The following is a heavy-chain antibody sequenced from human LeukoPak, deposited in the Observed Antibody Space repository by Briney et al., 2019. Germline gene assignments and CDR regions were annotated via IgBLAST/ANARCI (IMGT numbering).Heavy chain of an antibody. CDR3: ARETLTMVRGVFDY. J-gene: IGHJ4*02. D-gene: IGHD3-10*01. CDR1: GGTFSSYA. V-gene: IGHV1-69*06. CDR2: IIPIFGTA. Sequence: ASVKVSCKASGGTFSSYAISWVRQAPGQGLEWMGGIIPIFGTANYAQKFQGRVTITADKSTSTAYMELSSLRSEDTAVYYCARETLTMVRGVFDYWGQGTLVTVSS.